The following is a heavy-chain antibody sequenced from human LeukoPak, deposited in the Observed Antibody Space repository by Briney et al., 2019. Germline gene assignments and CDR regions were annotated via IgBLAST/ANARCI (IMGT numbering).Heavy chain of an antibody. D-gene: IGHD2/OR15-2a*01. J-gene: IGHJ6*02. V-gene: IGHV3-11*01. CDR2: ISSSGDSM. CDR1: GFRVSDVY. CDR3: AREVVIVPDYYYYGLDV. Sequence: SGGSLRLSCAASGFRVSDVYMNWIRQAPGKGLEWISFISSSGDSMYFADSVRGRFTISRDNAKNSLYLQMNSLRVEDTAVYYCAREVVIVPDYYYYGLDVWGQGTTVTVSS.